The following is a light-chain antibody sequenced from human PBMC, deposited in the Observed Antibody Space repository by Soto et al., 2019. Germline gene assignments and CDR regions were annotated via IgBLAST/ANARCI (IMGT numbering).Light chain of an antibody. CDR3: QQRFNWPRFT. Sequence: EIVLTQSPATLSLSPGERATLPCRASQRVSSSLAWYQQKPGQAPRLLIYDASNRATGIPARFSGGGSGTDFTLTISSLEPEDFAVYYCQQRFNWPRFTFGQGTKLEIK. J-gene: IGKJ2*01. CDR2: DAS. CDR1: QRVSSS. V-gene: IGKV3-11*01.